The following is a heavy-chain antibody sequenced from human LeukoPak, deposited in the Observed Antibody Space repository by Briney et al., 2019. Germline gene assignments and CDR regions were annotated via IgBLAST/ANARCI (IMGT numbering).Heavy chain of an antibody. CDR3: AKDPQKWESYFDY. Sequence: PGGSLRLSCAASGFTFRSYGMHWVRQAPGKGLEWVAFIRYDGSNKYYADSVKGRFTISRDNSKNTLYLQMSSLRAEDTAVYYCAKDPQKWESYFDYWGQGTLVTVSS. V-gene: IGHV3-30*02. CDR2: IRYDGSNK. D-gene: IGHD1-26*01. CDR1: GFTFRSYG. J-gene: IGHJ4*02.